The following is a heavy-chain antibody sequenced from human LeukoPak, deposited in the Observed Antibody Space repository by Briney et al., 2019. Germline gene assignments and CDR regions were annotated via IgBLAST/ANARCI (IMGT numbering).Heavy chain of an antibody. CDR2: IKQDGREK. J-gene: IGHJ5*02. Sequence: GGPLRLSCAASGFTFSSYGMSWVRQAPGKGLEWVANIKQDGREKYYVDSVKGRFTISRDNAKNSLYLQMNSLRAEDTAVYYCARDRVYYDSSGYLGWFDPWGQGTLVTVSS. V-gene: IGHV3-7*01. CDR3: ARDRVYYDSSGYLGWFDP. D-gene: IGHD3-22*01. CDR1: GFTFSSYG.